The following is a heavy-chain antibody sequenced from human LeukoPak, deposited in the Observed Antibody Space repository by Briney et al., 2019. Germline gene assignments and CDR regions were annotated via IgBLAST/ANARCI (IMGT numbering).Heavy chain of an antibody. CDR1: GYTFTSYY. CDR3: ARGVFGAYCGGDCYSPFDY. Sequence: VASVKVSCKASGYTFTSYYMHWVRQAPGQGLEWMGIINPSGGSTSYAQKFQGRVTMTRDTSTSTVYMELSSLRSEDTAVYYCARGVFGAYCGGDCYSPFDYWGQGTLVTVSS. J-gene: IGHJ4*02. CDR2: INPSGGST. V-gene: IGHV1-46*01. D-gene: IGHD2-21*02.